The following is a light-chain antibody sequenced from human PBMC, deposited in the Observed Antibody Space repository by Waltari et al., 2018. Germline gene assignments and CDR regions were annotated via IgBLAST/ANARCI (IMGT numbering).Light chain of an antibody. Sequence: SYEVTQPLSVSVALGQTARITCGGNNIGSKNVHWYQQKPGQAPVVVIYRDSNWPSGIPERFSGSNSGNTATLTISRAQAGDEADYYCQVWDSSTVVFGGGTKLTVL. V-gene: IGLV3-9*01. J-gene: IGLJ2*01. CDR1: NIGSKN. CDR2: RDS. CDR3: QVWDSSTVV.